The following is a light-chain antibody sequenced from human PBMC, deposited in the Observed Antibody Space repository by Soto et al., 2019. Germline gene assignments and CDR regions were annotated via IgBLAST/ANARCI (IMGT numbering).Light chain of an antibody. Sequence: DIQMTQSPSTLSASVGDTVTITCRASQTISGWLAWYQQRPGKAPNLLIFDASTLESGVPSRFSGSGSGTTFTLTISSLQSDDFATYYCLQHNGYYRTFGQGTKVEIK. CDR2: DAS. V-gene: IGKV1-5*01. CDR3: LQHNGYYRT. CDR1: QTISGW. J-gene: IGKJ1*01.